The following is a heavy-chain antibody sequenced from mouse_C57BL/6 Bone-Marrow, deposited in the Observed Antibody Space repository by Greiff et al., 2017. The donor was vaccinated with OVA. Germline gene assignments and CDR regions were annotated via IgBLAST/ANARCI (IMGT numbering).Heavy chain of an antibody. CDR2: IFPGSGST. V-gene: IGHV1-75*01. D-gene: IGHD1-1*01. CDR3: AREGIITTVVAPGYFDY. J-gene: IGHJ2*01. Sequence: VQRVESGPELVKPGASVKISCKASGYTFTDYYINWVKQRPGQGLEWIGWIFPGSGSTYYNEKFKGKATLTVDKSSSTAYMLLSSLTSEDSAVYFCAREGIITTVVAPGYFDYWGQGTTLTVSS. CDR1: GYTFTDYY.